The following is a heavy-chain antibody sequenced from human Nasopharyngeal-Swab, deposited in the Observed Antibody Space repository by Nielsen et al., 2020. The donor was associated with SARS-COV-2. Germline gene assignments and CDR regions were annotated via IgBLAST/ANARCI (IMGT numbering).Heavy chain of an antibody. Sequence: SGPTLVTPTQTLTLTCTFSGFSLSTSGVGVGWIRQPPGKALEWLALIYWDDDKRYSPSLKNRLTITKDTSKNQVVLTMTNMDPVDTATYYCAHWGFDYYDSSGYYYNAFDIWGQGTMVTVSS. CDR1: GFSLSTSGVG. D-gene: IGHD3-22*01. CDR3: AHWGFDYYDSSGYYYNAFDI. J-gene: IGHJ3*02. CDR2: IYWDDDK. V-gene: IGHV2-5*02.